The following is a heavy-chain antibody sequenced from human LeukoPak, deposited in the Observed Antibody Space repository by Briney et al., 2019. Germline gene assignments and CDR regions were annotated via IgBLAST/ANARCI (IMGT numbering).Heavy chain of an antibody. CDR1: GFTFGDYA. V-gene: IGHV3-9*01. CDR2: LSWNSGTI. Sequence: PGRSLRLSCTASGFTFGDYAMHWVRQAPGKGLEWVSGLSWNSGTIDYADSVKGRFAISRDNAKNTLYLQMNSLRAEDTALYYCARGQVMATVKRYFDYWGQGTLVTVSS. J-gene: IGHJ4*02. D-gene: IGHD5-24*01. CDR3: ARGQVMATVKRYFDY.